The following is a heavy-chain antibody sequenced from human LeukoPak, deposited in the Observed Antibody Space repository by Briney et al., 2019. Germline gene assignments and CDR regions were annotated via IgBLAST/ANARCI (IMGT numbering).Heavy chain of an antibody. D-gene: IGHD2-2*03. J-gene: IGHJ4*02. Sequence: SETLSLTCTVSGGSISSYHWSWIRQPPGKGLEWIGYIYYSGSTNYNPSLKSRVTISVDTSKNQFSLKLSSVTAADTAVYYCARHSRLDKSSLSWADYWGQGTLVTVSS. V-gene: IGHV4-59*08. CDR3: ARHSRLDKSSLSWADY. CDR2: IYYSGST. CDR1: GGSISSYH.